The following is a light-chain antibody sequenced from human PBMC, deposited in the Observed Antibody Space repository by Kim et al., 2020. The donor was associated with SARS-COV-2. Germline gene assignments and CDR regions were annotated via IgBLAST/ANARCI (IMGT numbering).Light chain of an antibody. Sequence: SPGEMATLSCRASQSVASSSLAWYQQRPGQSPRLLIYGASSRATGTPDRFSGSGSGTDFTLTISRLEPEDFAVYYCQQYGGSPRTFGQGTKVDIK. J-gene: IGKJ1*01. V-gene: IGKV3-20*01. CDR2: GAS. CDR1: QSVASSS. CDR3: QQYGGSPRT.